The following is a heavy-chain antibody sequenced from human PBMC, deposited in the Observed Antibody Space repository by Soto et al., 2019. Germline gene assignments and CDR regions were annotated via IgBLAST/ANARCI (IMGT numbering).Heavy chain of an antibody. Sequence: SETLSLTCTVSGGSISSYYWSWIRQPAGKGLEWIGRIYTSGSTNYNPSLKSRVTMSVDTSKNQFSLKLSSVTAADTAVYYCARAWGYCSGGSCYSAFDIWGQGTMVTVSS. CDR2: IYTSGST. CDR1: GGSISSYY. J-gene: IGHJ3*02. D-gene: IGHD2-15*01. V-gene: IGHV4-4*07. CDR3: ARAWGYCSGGSCYSAFDI.